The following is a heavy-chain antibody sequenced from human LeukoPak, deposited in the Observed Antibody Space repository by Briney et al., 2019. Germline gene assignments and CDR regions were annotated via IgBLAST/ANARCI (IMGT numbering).Heavy chain of an antibody. D-gene: IGHD3-9*01. CDR3: ANYYDILTGSLFDY. V-gene: IGHV3-66*01. CDR2: IYSGGST. CDR1: GFTVSSNY. Sequence: GGSLRLSCAASGFTVSSNYMSWVRQAPGKGLEWVSVIYSGGSTYYADSVKGRFTISRDNSKNTLYLQMNSLRAEDTAVYYCANYYDILTGSLFDYWGQGTLVTVSS. J-gene: IGHJ4*02.